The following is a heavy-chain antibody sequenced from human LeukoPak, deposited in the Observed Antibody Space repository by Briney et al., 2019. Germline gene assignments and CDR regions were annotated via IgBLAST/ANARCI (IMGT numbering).Heavy chain of an antibody. CDR2: ISGSGGST. D-gene: IGHD3-22*01. CDR3: ANEYYYDSSGHFDY. Sequence: GGSLRLSCAVSGFTFSSYAMSWVRQAPGKGLEWVSAISGSGGSTYYADSVKGRFTISRDNSKNTLYLQMNSLRAEDTAVYKCANEYYYDSSGHFDYWGQGTLVTVSS. J-gene: IGHJ4*02. CDR1: GFTFSSYA. V-gene: IGHV3-23*01.